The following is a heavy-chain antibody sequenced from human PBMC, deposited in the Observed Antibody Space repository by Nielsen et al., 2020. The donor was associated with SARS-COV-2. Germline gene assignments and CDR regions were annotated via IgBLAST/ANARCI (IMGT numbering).Heavy chain of an antibody. CDR3: AKDLYWVGDYAFDY. V-gene: IGHV3-30*18. CDR2: ISYDGSNK. J-gene: IGHJ4*02. D-gene: IGHD2-8*02. Sequence: GESLKISCAASGFTFSSYGMHWVRQAPGKGLEWVAVISYDGSNKYYADSVKGRFTISRDNSKNTLYLQMNSLRAEDTAVYYCAKDLYWVGDYAFDYWGQGTLVTVSS. CDR1: GFTFSSYG.